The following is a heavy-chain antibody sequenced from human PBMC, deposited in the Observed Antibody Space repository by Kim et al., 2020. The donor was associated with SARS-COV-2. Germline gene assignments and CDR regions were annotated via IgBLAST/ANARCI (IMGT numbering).Heavy chain of an antibody. V-gene: IGHV3-23*01. CDR2: ISGSGGST. Sequence: GGSLRLSCAASGFTFSSYAMSWVRQAPGKGLEWVSAISGSGGSTYYADSVKGRFTISRDNSKNTLYLQMNSLRAEDTAVYYCAKGRWVSYSYYYGMDVWGQGTTVTVSS. CDR3: AKGRWVSYSYYYGMDV. CDR1: GFTFSSYA. J-gene: IGHJ6*02. D-gene: IGHD2-21*01.